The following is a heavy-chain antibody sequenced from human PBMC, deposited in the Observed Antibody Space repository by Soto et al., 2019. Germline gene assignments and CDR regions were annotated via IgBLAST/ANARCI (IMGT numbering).Heavy chain of an antibody. J-gene: IGHJ3*01. CDR3: ANIHWNDALDAFEF. V-gene: IGHV3-23*01. D-gene: IGHD1-1*01. Sequence: KGLEWVSAISGSGGSTYYADSVKGRFTISRDNSKNTLYLQMNSLRAEDTALYYRANIHWNDALDAFEFLRHGTMVIV. CDR2: ISGSGGST.